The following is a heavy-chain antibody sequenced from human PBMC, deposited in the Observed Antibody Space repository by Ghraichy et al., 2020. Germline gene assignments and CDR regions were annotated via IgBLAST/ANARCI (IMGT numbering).Heavy chain of an antibody. V-gene: IGHV3-23*05. Sequence: GGSLRLSCAASGFTFSGYAMPWVRQAPGKGLEWVSVMSCSGSNKSYADSLKGRFTISRDNSKNTLYLQMNSLRAEDTAVYYCATAQNIVVVAAGPYYYYGLDVWGQGTTVTVSS. J-gene: IGHJ6*02. CDR2: MSCSGSNK. D-gene: IGHD2-2*01. CDR3: ATAQNIVVVAAGPYYYYGLDV. CDR1: GFTFSGYA.